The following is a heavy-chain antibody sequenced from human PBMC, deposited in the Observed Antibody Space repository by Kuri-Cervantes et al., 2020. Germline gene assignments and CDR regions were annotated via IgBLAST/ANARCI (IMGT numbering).Heavy chain of an antibody. D-gene: IGHD6-19*01. CDR1: GFSLSNARMG. V-gene: IGHV2-26*01. CDR2: IFSNDET. CDR3: ARIIRSSGWYGGRYYFDY. J-gene: IGHJ4*02. Sequence: SGPTLVKPTETLTLTCTVSGFSLSNARMGVSWIRQPPGKALEWLAHIFSNDETSYSTSLKSRLTISKDTSKSQVVLTMTNMDPVDTATYYCARIIRSSGWYGGRYYFDYWGQGTLVTVSS.